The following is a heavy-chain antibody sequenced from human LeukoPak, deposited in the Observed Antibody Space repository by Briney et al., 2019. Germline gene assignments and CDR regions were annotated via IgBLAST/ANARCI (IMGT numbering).Heavy chain of an antibody. J-gene: IGHJ4*02. CDR1: GFTFNNYG. D-gene: IGHD3-10*01. CDR3: AKSFGSGSPTIYYFDY. V-gene: IGHV3-23*01. Sequence: PGGSLRLSCAASGFTFNNYGMTWVRQAPGKGLEWVSTISGTGSNIIYAASVMGRFTISRDNSKSTLCLQMNSLRAEDTAIYYCAKSFGSGSPTIYYFDYWGQGTLATVSS. CDR2: ISGTGSNI.